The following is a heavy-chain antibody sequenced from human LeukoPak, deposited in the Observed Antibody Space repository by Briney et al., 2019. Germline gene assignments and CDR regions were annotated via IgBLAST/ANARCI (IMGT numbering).Heavy chain of an antibody. CDR2: IGGTDGST. J-gene: IGHJ4*02. V-gene: IGHV3-23*01. CDR1: GFTFSNYA. CDR3: AKGGGGSYYSPVDY. Sequence: PGGSLRLSCVASGFTFSNYAMNWVRQAPGKGLEGVSAIGGTDGSTYYADSVKGRFTISRDNSKNTLYLQMNSLRAEDTAVYYCAKGGGGSYYSPVDYWGQGTLVTVSS. D-gene: IGHD2-15*01.